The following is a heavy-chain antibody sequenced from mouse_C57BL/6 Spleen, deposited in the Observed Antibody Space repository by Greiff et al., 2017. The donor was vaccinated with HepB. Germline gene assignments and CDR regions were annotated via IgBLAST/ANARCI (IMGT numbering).Heavy chain of an antibody. Sequence: QVQLQQPGAELVKPGASVKISCKASGYAFSSYWMNWVKQRPGKGLEWIGQIYPGDGDTNYNGKFKGKATLTADKSSSTAYMQLSSLTSEDSAVYFCARGAQATLLNAMDYWGQGTSVTVSS. V-gene: IGHV1-80*01. D-gene: IGHD3-2*02. CDR2: IYPGDGDT. J-gene: IGHJ4*01. CDR3: ARGAQATLLNAMDY. CDR1: GYAFSSYW.